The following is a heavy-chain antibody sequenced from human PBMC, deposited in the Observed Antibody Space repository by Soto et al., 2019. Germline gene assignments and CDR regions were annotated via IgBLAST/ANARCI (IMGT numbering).Heavy chain of an antibody. V-gene: IGHV1-69*13. CDR1: GGTFSSYA. J-gene: IGHJ6*02. D-gene: IGHD1-7*01. Sequence: GASVNVSCKASGGTFSSYAISWVRQAPGQGLEWMGGIIPIFGTANYAQKFQGRVTITADESTSTAYMELSSLRSEDTAVYYCARLRKPWGITGTTGYYHGMDVWGQGTTVTVSS. CDR3: ARLRKPWGITGTTGYYHGMDV. CDR2: IIPIFGTA.